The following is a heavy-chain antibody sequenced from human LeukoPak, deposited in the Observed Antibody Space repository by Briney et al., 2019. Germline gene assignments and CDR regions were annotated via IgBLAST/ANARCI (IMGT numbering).Heavy chain of an antibody. CDR3: AREQIEGLDP. CDR2: ISGSGGST. J-gene: IGHJ5*02. Sequence: PGGSLRLSCAASGFTFSSYAMSWVRQAPGKGLEWVSAISGSGGSTYYADSVEGRFTISRDNSKNTLYLQMNSLRPEDTAVYYCAREQIEGLDPWGQGTLVTVSS. CDR1: GFTFSSYA. V-gene: IGHV3-23*01.